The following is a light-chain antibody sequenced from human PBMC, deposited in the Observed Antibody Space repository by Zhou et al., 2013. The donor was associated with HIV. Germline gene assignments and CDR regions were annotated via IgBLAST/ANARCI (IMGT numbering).Light chain of an antibody. CDR3: MQALQTPLT. J-gene: IGKJ4*01. V-gene: IGKV2-28*01. CDR2: LGS. Sequence: DIVMTQSPLSLPVTPGEPASISCSSSQSLLHGSGYNYLDWYLQKPGQSPQLLIYLGSNRASGVPDRFSGSGSGTDFTLKISRVEADDVGVYFCMQALQTPLTFGGGTKVEI. CDR1: QSLLHGSGYNY.